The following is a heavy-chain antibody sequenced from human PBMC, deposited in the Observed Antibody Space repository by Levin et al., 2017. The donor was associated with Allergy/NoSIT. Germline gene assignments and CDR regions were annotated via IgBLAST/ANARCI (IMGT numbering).Heavy chain of an antibody. CDR3: ASPPGHYYGSGELFYY. J-gene: IGHJ4*02. CDR2: IYYSGST. V-gene: IGHV4-39*01. CDR1: GGSISSSSYY. D-gene: IGHD3-10*01. Sequence: SETLSLTCTVSGGSISSSSYYWGWIRQPPGKGLEWIGSIYYSGSTYYNPSLKSRVTISVDTSKNQFSLKLSSVTAADTAVYYCASPPGHYYGSGELFYYWGQGTLVTVSS.